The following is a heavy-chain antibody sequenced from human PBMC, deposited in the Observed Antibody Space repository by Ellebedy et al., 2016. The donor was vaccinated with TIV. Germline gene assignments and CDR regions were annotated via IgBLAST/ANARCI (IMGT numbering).Heavy chain of an antibody. V-gene: IGHV3-11*06. J-gene: IGHJ4*02. CDR3: ARVYSSYSFDY. CDR1: GFNFSSYW. CDR2: ISSSSSYT. D-gene: IGHD6-6*01. Sequence: GESLKISCAASGFNFSSYWMSWIRQAPGKGLQWVSYISSSSSYTNYADSVKGRFTISRDNAKNSLYLQMNSLGAEDASWYYCARVYSSYSFDYWGQGTLVTVSS.